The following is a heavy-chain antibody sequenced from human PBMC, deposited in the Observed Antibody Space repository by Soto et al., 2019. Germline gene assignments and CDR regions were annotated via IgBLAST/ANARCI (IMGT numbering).Heavy chain of an antibody. CDR1: GFTFSDFG. D-gene: IGHD2-8*01. CDR2: IWSDGSNK. J-gene: IGHJ5*02. CDR3: ARVDCTSGRCYVGDL. V-gene: IGHV3-33*01. Sequence: QVQLVESGGDVVQPGRSLRLSCAASGFTFSDFGMHWVRQAPGKGLEWVAGIWSDGSNKNYVDTVKGRFTISRDNSKNILHWQVNSLRVEDTAVYYCARVDCTSGRCYVGDLWGQGALVAVSS.